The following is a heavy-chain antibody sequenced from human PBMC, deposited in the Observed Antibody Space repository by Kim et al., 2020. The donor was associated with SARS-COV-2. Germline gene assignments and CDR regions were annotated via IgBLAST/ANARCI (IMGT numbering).Heavy chain of an antibody. D-gene: IGHD3-10*01. CDR2: IYPGDSDT. V-gene: IGHV5-51*01. CDR3: ARHTITMVRGDIYYYGMDV. J-gene: IGHJ6*02. CDR1: GCSFTSYW. Sequence: GESLKISCKGSGCSFTSYWIGWVRQMPGKGLEWMGIIYPGDSDTRYSPSFQGQVTISADKSISTAYLQWSSLKASDTAMYYCARHTITMVRGDIYYYGMDVWGQGTTVTVSS.